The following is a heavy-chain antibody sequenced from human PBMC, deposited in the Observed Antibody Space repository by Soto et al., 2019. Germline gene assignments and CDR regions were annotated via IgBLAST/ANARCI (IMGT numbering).Heavy chain of an antibody. V-gene: IGHV3-23*01. Sequence: GGSLRLSCVASGFVFSDYAMSWVRQAPGKGLEWASAISAGGSDTYYADSVKGRFTVSRVNSKNTLYLQMNTLRAEDTAIYYCASVPIWCGSSSCYTEGFDSWGQGTLVTVSS. D-gene: IGHD2-2*01. CDR2: ISAGGSDT. J-gene: IGHJ4*02. CDR3: ASVPIWCGSSSCYTEGFDS. CDR1: GFVFSDYA.